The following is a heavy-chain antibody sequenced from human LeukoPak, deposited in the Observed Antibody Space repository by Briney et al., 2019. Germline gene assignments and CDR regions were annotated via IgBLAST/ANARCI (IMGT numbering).Heavy chain of an antibody. J-gene: IGHJ4*02. CDR1: GFSFSNYA. V-gene: IGHV3-23*01. CDR3: AKERSLNGGYSDGYFDH. D-gene: IGHD4-23*01. CDR2: ISDSGSNT. Sequence: PGGSLRLSCVASGFSFSNYAMSWVRQTPGKGLEWVSVISDSGSNTYYADSVKGRSTISRDNSKNTLYLQINSLRAEDTALYHCAKERSLNGGYSDGYFDHWGQGTPVAVSS.